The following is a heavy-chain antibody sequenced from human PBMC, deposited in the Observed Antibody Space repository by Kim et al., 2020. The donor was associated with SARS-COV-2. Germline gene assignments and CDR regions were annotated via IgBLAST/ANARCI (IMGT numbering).Heavy chain of an antibody. CDR3: ARPTGWSSSALYY. CDR2: IYPGDSDT. Sequence: GASLQISCKGSGYSFTSYWIGWVRQMPGKGLEWMGIIYPGDSDTRYSPSFQGQVTISADKSISTAYLQWSSLKASDTAMYYCARPTGWSSSALYYWGQGTLVTVSS. CDR1: GYSFTSYW. V-gene: IGHV5-51*01. J-gene: IGHJ4*02. D-gene: IGHD6-6*01.